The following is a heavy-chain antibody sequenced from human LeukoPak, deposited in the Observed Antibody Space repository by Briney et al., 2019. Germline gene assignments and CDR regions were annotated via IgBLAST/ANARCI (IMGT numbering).Heavy chain of an antibody. Sequence: GGSLRLSCAASGFTFSNHWMHWVRHAPGKGLVWVSRINTDGSRTSYADSVKGRFTISRDNAKNSLYLQVNSLRAEDTAVYYCARGTGTTAYFDYWGQGTPVTVSS. CDR3: ARGTGTTAYFDY. CDR1: GFTFSNHW. V-gene: IGHV3-74*01. J-gene: IGHJ4*02. CDR2: INTDGSRT. D-gene: IGHD1-1*01.